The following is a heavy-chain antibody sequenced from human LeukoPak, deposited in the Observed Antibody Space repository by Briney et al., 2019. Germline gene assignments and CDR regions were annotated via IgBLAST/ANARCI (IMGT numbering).Heavy chain of an antibody. V-gene: IGHV1-46*01. CDR3: ARVAAEVVGVPGAIGFGWLRRDYYYMDV. CDR2: INPSGGST. J-gene: IGHJ6*03. D-gene: IGHD2-2*02. Sequence: ASVRVSCKASGYTFTSYYMHWVRQAPGEGLEWMGIINPSGGSTSYAQKFQGRVTMTRDMSTSTVYMELRSLRSEDTAVYYCARVAAEVVGVPGAIGFGWLRRDYYYMDVWGKGTTVIVSS. CDR1: GYTFTSYY.